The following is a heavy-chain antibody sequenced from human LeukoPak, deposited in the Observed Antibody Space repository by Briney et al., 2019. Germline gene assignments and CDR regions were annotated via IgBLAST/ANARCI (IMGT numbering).Heavy chain of an antibody. J-gene: IGHJ4*02. CDR3: ARDTRFFEWSFDY. CDR2: IYTSGST. D-gene: IGHD3-3*01. CDR1: GGSISNYY. Sequence: SETLSLTCTVSGGSISNYYWSWIRQPAGKGLEWIGRIYTSGSTNYKSSLKSRVTMSVDTSKSQFSLKLSSVTAADTAVYYCARDTRFFEWSFDYWGLGTLVIVSS. V-gene: IGHV4-4*07.